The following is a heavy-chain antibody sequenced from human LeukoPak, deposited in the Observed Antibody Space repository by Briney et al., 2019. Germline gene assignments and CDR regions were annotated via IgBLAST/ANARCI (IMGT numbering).Heavy chain of an antibody. CDR3: ARLPGGVVITDTFDY. CDR1: GFTFSSYS. Sequence: GGSLRLSCAASGFTFSSYSMNWVRQAPGKGLEWVSYISSSSSTIYYADSVKGRFTISRDNAKNSLYLQMNSLRAEDTAVYYCARLPGGVVITDTFDYWGQGTLVTVSS. J-gene: IGHJ4*02. CDR2: ISSSSSTI. D-gene: IGHD3-22*01. V-gene: IGHV3-48*04.